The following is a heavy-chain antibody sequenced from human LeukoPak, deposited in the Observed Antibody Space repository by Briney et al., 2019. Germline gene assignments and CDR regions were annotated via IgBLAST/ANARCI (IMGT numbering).Heavy chain of an antibody. CDR3: AKIEAVAGTRWFDP. CDR1: GFTFRNYV. V-gene: IGHV3-23*01. CDR2: ISGSGGGS. Sequence: GASLSLSCAASGFTFRNYVMSWVRPAPGKGLEWVSGISGSGGGSYYADSVKGRFTISRDNSKNALYLHMNSLSADDTALYYCAKIEAVAGTRWFDPWGQGTLVIVSS. J-gene: IGHJ5*02. D-gene: IGHD6-19*01.